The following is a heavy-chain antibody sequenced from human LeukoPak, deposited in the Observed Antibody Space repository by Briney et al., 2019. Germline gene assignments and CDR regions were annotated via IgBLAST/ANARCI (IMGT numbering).Heavy chain of an antibody. D-gene: IGHD5-18*01. V-gene: IGHV1-69*05. J-gene: IGHJ6*03. CDR1: GYTFTSYG. CDR2: IIPIFGTA. CDR3: ASRGGYSYSRLGFYYMDV. Sequence: SVKVSCKASGYTFTSYGISWVRQAPGQGLEWMGGIIPIFGTANYAQKFQGRVTITTDESTSTAYMELSSLRSEDTAVYYCASRGGYSYSRLGFYYMDVWGKGTTVTVSS.